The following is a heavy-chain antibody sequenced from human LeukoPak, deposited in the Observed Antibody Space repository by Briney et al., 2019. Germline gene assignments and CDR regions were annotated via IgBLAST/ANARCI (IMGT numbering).Heavy chain of an antibody. J-gene: IGHJ4*02. Sequence: PSETLSLTCAVYGGSFSGYYWSWIRQPPGQGLEWIGEINHSGSTNYNPSLKSRVTISVDTSKNQFSLKLSSVTAADTAVYYCARKWFFDYWGQGTLVTVSS. V-gene: IGHV4-34*01. CDR2: INHSGST. CDR3: ARKWFFDY. D-gene: IGHD2-8*01. CDR1: GGSFSGYY.